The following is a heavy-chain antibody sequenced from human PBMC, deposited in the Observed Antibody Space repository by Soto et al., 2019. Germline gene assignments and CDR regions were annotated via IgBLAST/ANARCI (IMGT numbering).Heavy chain of an antibody. Sequence: EVQLVESGGGLVQPGGSLRLSCAASGFTFSSYSMNWVRQAPGKGLEWVSYISSSSSTIYYADSVKGRFTISRDNAKNSLHLQMNSLRDEDTAVYYCARDDRYSSSDLYYYYGMDVWGQGTTVTVSS. CDR3: ARDDRYSSSDLYYYYGMDV. CDR2: ISSSSSTI. V-gene: IGHV3-48*02. D-gene: IGHD6-13*01. CDR1: GFTFSSYS. J-gene: IGHJ6*02.